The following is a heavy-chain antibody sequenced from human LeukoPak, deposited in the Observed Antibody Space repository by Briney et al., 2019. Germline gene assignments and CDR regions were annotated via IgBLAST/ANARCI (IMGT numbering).Heavy chain of an antibody. V-gene: IGHV3-7*01. CDR1: GFTFTTYW. Sequence: GGSLRLSCAASGFTFTTYWMAWVRQAPGKGLEWVANIKQDGSEAVYADSVRGRFTISRDNAKNSLYLQMNSLRVEDTAVYYCSNGIYDRSYWGQGTLVTASS. J-gene: IGHJ4*02. D-gene: IGHD2-8*01. CDR2: IKQDGSEA. CDR3: SNGIYDRSY.